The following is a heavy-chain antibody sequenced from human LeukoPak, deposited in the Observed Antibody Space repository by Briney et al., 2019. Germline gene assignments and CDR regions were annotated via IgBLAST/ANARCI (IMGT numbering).Heavy chain of an antibody. CDR3: AKVEKYSSSWYDY. V-gene: IGHV3-30*02. CDR2: IRYDGSNK. Sequence: GGSLRLSCAASGFTFSSYAMSWVRQAPGKGLEWVAFIRYDGSNKYYADSVKGRFTISRDNSKNTLYLQMNSLRAEDTAVYYCAKVEKYSSSWYDYWGQGTLVTVSS. D-gene: IGHD6-13*01. CDR1: GFTFSSYA. J-gene: IGHJ4*02.